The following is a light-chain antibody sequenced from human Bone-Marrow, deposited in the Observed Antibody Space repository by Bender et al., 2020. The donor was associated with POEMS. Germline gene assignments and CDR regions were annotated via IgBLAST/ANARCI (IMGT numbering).Light chain of an antibody. CDR3: NSRDTSGDHWV. V-gene: IGLV3-19*01. J-gene: IGLJ3*02. CDR2: GKE. CDR1: SLRSSS. Sequence: SSELTQEPAVSVALGQTVKITCQGDSLRSSSASWYQQKPGQAPRVVIYGKENRPSGIPDRFTGSSSGDTASLTITGAQAEDEADYYCNSRDTSGDHWVFGGGTKLTVL.